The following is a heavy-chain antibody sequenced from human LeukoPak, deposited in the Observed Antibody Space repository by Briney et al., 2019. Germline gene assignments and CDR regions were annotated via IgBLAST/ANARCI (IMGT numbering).Heavy chain of an antibody. CDR2: IYPSDSDT. CDR1: GYTFVDYW. CDR3: ARFRCGGDCHSDF. V-gene: IGHV5-51*01. D-gene: IGHD2-21*02. J-gene: IGHJ4*02. Sequence: GESQKISCRGSGYTFVDYWSGWVRQMPGKGLEWIGFIYPSDSDTRYSPSFQGQVTISADATMNTAFLQWSSLKASDTAIYYCARFRCGGDCHSDFWGQGTLVTVAS.